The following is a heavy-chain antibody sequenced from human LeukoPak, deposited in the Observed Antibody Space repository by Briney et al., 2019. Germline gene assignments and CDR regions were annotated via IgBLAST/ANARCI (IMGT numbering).Heavy chain of an antibody. Sequence: SETLSLTCTVSGASISSYQWSWIRQPPGKGLEWIGFIFYTGSTNYNPSLKSRVTISVDTSKNQFSLKLSSVTAADTAVYYCATTYSSSWYFDYWGQGTLVTVSS. V-gene: IGHV4-59*08. D-gene: IGHD6-13*01. J-gene: IGHJ4*02. CDR1: GASISSYQ. CDR2: IFYTGST. CDR3: ATTYSSSWYFDY.